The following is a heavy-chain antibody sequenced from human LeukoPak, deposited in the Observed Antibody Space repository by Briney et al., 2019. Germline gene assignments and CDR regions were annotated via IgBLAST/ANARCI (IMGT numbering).Heavy chain of an antibody. D-gene: IGHD2-2*01. CDR2: INTNTANP. V-gene: IGHV7-4-1*02. CDR3: ARALPGCDRTNCYGLDY. Sequence: ASVKVSCKASGYTLTSDGMKWVRQPPGQWLEGMGWINTNTANPTYAQGFTGRFVFSLDTSVNTAYLQMSSLKAEDTAVYYCARALPGCDRTNCYGLDYWGQGTLVTVSS. J-gene: IGHJ4*02. CDR1: GYTLTSDG.